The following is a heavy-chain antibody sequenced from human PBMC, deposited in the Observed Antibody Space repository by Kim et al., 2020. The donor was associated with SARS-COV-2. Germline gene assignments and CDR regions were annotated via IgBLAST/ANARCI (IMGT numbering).Heavy chain of an antibody. D-gene: IGHD3-22*01. CDR1: GFTLRNYL. CDR2: IHSDGRTT. V-gene: IGHV3-74*03. Sequence: GGSLRLSCAASGFTLRNYLMNWVRQTPGKGLVWVSRIHSDGRTTEYVDSVKGRFTISRDNDKNTLYLQLNSLRPEDTAVYYCARAGDYDISGYSGFFHHWGQGALVTVSS. CDR3: ARAGDYDISGYSGFFHH. J-gene: IGHJ1*01.